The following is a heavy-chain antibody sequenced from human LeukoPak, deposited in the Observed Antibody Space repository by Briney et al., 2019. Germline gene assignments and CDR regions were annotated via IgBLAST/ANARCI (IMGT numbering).Heavy chain of an antibody. CDR1: GFTFSSYA. D-gene: IGHD1-26*01. V-gene: IGHV3-23*01. J-gene: IGHJ6*03. CDR2: ISGSGDNM. CDR3: ARDGYSGSYYRLYYFFMDV. Sequence: GGSLRLSCAASGFTFSSYAMTWVRQAPGKGLEWVSSISGSGDNMDYADSVKGRFTISRDNSENTLYLQMNSLRGEDTAVYYCARDGYSGSYYRLYYFFMDVWGKGTTVTVSS.